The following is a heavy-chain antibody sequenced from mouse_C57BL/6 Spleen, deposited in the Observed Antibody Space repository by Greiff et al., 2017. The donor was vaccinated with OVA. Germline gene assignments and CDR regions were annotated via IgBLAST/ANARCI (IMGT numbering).Heavy chain of an antibody. CDR1: GYTFTDYE. J-gene: IGHJ3*01. V-gene: IGHV1-15*01. D-gene: IGHD1-2*01. CDR3: TSLRRFAY. Sequence: QVQLQQSGAELVRPGASVTLSCKASGYTFTDYEMHWVKQTPVHGLEWIGAIDPETGGTAYNQKFKGKAILTADQSSSTAYMGLRSLTSEDAAVYYCTSLRRFAYWGQGTLVTVSA. CDR2: IDPETGGT.